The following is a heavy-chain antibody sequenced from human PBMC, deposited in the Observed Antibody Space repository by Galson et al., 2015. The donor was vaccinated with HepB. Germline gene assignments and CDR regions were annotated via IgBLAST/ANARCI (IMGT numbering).Heavy chain of an antibody. J-gene: IGHJ6*02. CDR2: ITPIFGTA. V-gene: IGHV1-69*13. Sequence: SVKVSCRASGGTFSSYAISWVRQAPGQGLEWMGGITPIFGTANYAQKFQGRVTITADESTSTAYMELSSLRSEDTAVYYCATRPFGELGFHYYYYGMDVWGQGTTVTVSS. CDR1: GGTFSSYA. CDR3: ATRPFGELGFHYYYYGMDV. D-gene: IGHD3-10*01.